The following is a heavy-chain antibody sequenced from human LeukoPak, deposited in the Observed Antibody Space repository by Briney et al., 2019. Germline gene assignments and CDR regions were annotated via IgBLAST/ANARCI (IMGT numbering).Heavy chain of an antibody. Sequence: PGGSLRLSCAASGFIFSSYSMNWVRQAPGKGLEWVSSISSSSSYIYYADSVKGRFTISRDNSKSTLYIQMNSLRAEDTAVYYCARARPKNMVRGLIMRRESRYYFDYWGQGTLVTVSS. CDR1: GFIFSSYS. V-gene: IGHV3-21*04. CDR3: ARARPKNMVRGLIMRRESRYYFDY. CDR2: ISSSSSYI. D-gene: IGHD3-10*01. J-gene: IGHJ4*02.